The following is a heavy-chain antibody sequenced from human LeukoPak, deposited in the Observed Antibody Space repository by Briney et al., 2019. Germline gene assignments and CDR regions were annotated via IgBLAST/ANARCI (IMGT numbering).Heavy chain of an antibody. CDR1: GFTFSSYW. CDR3: TRMAWRSRPFDY. CDR2: IKQDGSEK. Sequence: GGSLRLSCAASGFTFSSYWISWVRQAPGKGLEWVANIKQDGSEKCYVDSVKGRFSISRDDATVYLQMNSLRAEDTAVYYCTRMAWRSRPFDYWGQGALVTVSS. D-gene: IGHD2-2*01. V-gene: IGHV3-7*03. J-gene: IGHJ4*02.